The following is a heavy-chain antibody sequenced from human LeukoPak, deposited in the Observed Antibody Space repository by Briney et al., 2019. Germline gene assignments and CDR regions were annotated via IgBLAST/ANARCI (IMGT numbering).Heavy chain of an antibody. V-gene: IGHV3-23*01. CDR1: GFTFSEYY. CDR2: ISGGGGST. CDR3: AKRYYYDSSGYYLTIYYYYGMDV. J-gene: IGHJ6*02. Sequence: GGSLRLSCAASGFTFSEYYINWIRQAPGKGLEWVSAISGGGGSTYYADSVKGRFTTSRDNSKNTLYLQMNSLRAEDTAVYYCAKRYYYDSSGYYLTIYYYYGMDVWGQGTTVTVSS. D-gene: IGHD3-22*01.